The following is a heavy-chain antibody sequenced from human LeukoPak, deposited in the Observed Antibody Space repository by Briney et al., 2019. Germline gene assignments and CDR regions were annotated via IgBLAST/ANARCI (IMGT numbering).Heavy chain of an antibody. D-gene: IGHD5-18*01. CDR2: ISWNSGSI. CDR3: AKESRVYSYGYYYYMDV. V-gene: IGHV3-9*03. Sequence: PGRSLRLSCAASGFTFDDYAMHWVRQAPGKGLEWVSGISWNSGSIGYADSVKGRFTISRDNAKNSLYLQMNSLRAEDMALYYCAKESRVYSYGYYYYMDVWGKGTTVTVSS. J-gene: IGHJ6*03. CDR1: GFTFDDYA.